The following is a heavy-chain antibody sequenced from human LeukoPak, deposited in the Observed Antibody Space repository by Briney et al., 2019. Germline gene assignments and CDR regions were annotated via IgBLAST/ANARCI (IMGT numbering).Heavy chain of an antibody. CDR1: GFTFSSYE. J-gene: IGHJ6*01. CDR3: ARVWDIGVVPAGMHYYFYGMDV. D-gene: IGHD2-2*01. V-gene: IGHV3-48*03. CDR2: ISSSGSTI. Sequence: GGSLRLSCAASGFTFSSYEMNWVRQAPGKGLEWVSYISSSGSTIYYADSVKGRFTISRDNAKNSLYLQMNSLRAEDTAVYYCARVWDIGVVPAGMHYYFYGMDVRGQGTTVTVSS.